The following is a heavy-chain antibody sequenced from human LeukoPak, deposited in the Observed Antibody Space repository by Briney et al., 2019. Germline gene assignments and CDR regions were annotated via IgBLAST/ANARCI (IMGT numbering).Heavy chain of an antibody. CDR3: ARDSSIAAGQDAFDI. J-gene: IGHJ3*02. Sequence: GGSLRLSCAASGFTFSSYAMNWVRQAPGKGLEWVSAISGSDGTTYYADSVKGRFTISRDNSKSTLYLQMNSLRAEDTAVYYCARDSSIAAGQDAFDIWGQGTMVTVSS. D-gene: IGHD6-13*01. CDR2: ISGSDGTT. CDR1: GFTFSSYA. V-gene: IGHV3-23*01.